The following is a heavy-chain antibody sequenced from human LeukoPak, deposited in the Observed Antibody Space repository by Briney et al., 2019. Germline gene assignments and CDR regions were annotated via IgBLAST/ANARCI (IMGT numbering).Heavy chain of an antibody. J-gene: IGHJ4*02. CDR3: ASSGIRKYYFDY. D-gene: IGHD6-13*01. CDR1: GFTFSSYW. Sequence: GGSLRLSCAASGFTFSSYWMSWVRQAPGKGLEWVANIKQDGSEKYYVDSEKGRFTISRDNAKNSLYLQMNSLRAEDTAVYYCASSGIRKYYFDYWGQGTLVTVSS. V-gene: IGHV3-7*03. CDR2: IKQDGSEK.